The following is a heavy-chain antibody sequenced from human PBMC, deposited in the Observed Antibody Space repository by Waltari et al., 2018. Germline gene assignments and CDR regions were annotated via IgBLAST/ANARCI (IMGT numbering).Heavy chain of an antibody. Sequence: EVQLVESGGGLVKPGGSLRLSCAASGFTFSSYSMNWVRQAPGKGLEWVSSISSSSSYIYYADSVKGRFTISRDNAKNSLYLQMNSLRAEDTAVYYCAREVEDLDCYFDYWGQGTLVTVSS. CDR2: ISSSSSYI. D-gene: IGHD1-1*01. CDR1: GFTFSSYS. V-gene: IGHV3-21*01. J-gene: IGHJ4*02. CDR3: AREVEDLDCYFDY.